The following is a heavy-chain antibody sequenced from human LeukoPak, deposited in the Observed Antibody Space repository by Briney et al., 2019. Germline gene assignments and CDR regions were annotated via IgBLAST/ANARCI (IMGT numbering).Heavy chain of an antibody. CDR3: AGGTSSSLYDWLDS. CDR2: IYSSGYT. J-gene: IGHJ5*01. V-gene: IGHV4-4*07. D-gene: IGHD6-13*01. CDR1: GDSISSYY. Sequence: SETLSLTCVVSGDSISSYYWNWIRQPAGEGLEWIGRIYSSGYTNYNPPHKSRVTMSIDTSKNQFSLKLRSVTAADTALYYCAGGTSSSLYDWLDSWGQGTLVTVSS.